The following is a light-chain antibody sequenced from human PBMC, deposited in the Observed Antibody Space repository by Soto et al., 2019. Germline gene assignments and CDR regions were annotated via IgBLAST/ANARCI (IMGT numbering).Light chain of an antibody. Sequence: QSVLTQRPSVSAAPGQNVTISCSGSYSNIGNNDVSWYQQFPGTVPKLLIYDNYKRPSGIPDRFSGSKSGTSATLGISGLQTWDEADYYCGTWDSSLRGVFGAGTKLTVL. V-gene: IGLV1-51*01. J-gene: IGLJ3*02. CDR2: DNY. CDR1: YSNIGNND. CDR3: GTWDSSLRGV.